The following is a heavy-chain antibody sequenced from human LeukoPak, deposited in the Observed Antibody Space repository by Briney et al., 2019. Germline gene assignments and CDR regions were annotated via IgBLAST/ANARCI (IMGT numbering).Heavy chain of an antibody. CDR2: IIPIFGTA. Sequence: ASVKVSCKASGGTFSSYAISWVRQAPGQGLKWMGGIIPIFGTANYAQKFQGRVTITADESTSTAYMELSSLRSEDTAVYYCAREQDYGSGIQLFDPWGQGTLVTVSS. D-gene: IGHD3-10*01. V-gene: IGHV1-69*13. CDR1: GGTFSSYA. CDR3: AREQDYGSGIQLFDP. J-gene: IGHJ5*02.